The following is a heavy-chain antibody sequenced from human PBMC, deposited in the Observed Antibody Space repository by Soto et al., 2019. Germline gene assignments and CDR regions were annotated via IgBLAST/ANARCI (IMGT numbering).Heavy chain of an antibody. CDR1: GFTFSSYG. V-gene: IGHV3-30*18. D-gene: IGHD6-6*01. CDR3: AKSLSGGEQLALDY. CDR2: ISYDGSNK. Sequence: GVSLRLSCAASGFTFSSYGMHWVRQAPGKGLEWVAVISYDGSNKYYADSVKGRFTISRDNSKNTLYLQMNSLRAEDTAVYYCAKSLSGGEQLALDYWGQGTLVTVSS. J-gene: IGHJ4*02.